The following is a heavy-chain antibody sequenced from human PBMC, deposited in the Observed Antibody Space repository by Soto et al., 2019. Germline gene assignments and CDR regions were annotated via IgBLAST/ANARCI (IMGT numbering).Heavy chain of an antibody. CDR2: IIPIFGTA. J-gene: IGHJ3*02. V-gene: IGHV1-69*13. D-gene: IGHD3-22*01. CDR1: GGTFSSYA. Sequence: SVTVSCKASGGTFSSYAISWVRQAPGQGLEWMGGIIPIFGTANYAQKFQGRVTITADESTSTAYMELSSLRSEDTAVYYCAAAHNYYDSSGYYYSRAFDIWGQGTMVTVSS. CDR3: AAAHNYYDSSGYYYSRAFDI.